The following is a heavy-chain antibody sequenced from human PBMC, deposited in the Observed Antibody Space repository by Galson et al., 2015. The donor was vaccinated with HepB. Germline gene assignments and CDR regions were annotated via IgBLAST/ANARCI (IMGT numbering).Heavy chain of an antibody. J-gene: IGHJ4*02. CDR2: IRYDGSNK. D-gene: IGHD6-13*01. CDR3: AKDVAAAGTGGL. Sequence: SLRLSCAASGFTFSSYGMHWVRQALGKGLEWVAFIRYDGSNKYYADSVKGRFTISRDNSKNTLYLQMNSLRAEDTAVYYCAKDVAAAGTGGLWGQGTLVTVSS. V-gene: IGHV3-30*02. CDR1: GFTFSSYG.